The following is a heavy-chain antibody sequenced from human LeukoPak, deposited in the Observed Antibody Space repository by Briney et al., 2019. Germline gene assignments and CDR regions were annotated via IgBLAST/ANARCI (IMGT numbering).Heavy chain of an antibody. CDR2: IYHSGST. V-gene: IGHV4-30-2*01. D-gene: IGHD3-16*01. CDR1: GGSISSGGYS. J-gene: IGHJ5*02. Sequence: PSETLSLTCAVSGGSISSGGYSWSWIRQPPGKGLEWIGYIYHSGSTYYNPSLKSRVTISVDRSKNQFSLRLSSVTAADTAVYYCAREWGSQFDPWGQGTLVTVSS. CDR3: AREWGSQFDP.